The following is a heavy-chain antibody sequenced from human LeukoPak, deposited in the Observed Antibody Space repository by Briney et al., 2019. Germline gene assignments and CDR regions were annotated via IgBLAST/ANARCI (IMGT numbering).Heavy chain of an antibody. CDR1: GFTLSSYA. CDR2: ISSNGGNT. V-gene: IGHV3-64D*06. D-gene: IGHD3-10*01. Sequence: GGWVRLSCSASGFTLSSYAMHWVRQAPGRGLEYVSAISSNGGNTYYADSVKDRITISRDNSKNQLYLQMRSQRAEDTAVYYCVKDLGIWFGELLYWELSLFDYWGQGSLVTVSS. CDR3: VKDLGIWFGELLYWELSLFDY. J-gene: IGHJ4*02.